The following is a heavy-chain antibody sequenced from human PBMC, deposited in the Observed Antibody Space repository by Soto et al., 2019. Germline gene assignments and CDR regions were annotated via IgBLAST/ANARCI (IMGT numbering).Heavy chain of an antibody. CDR2: IRSQIDGGTT. J-gene: IGHJ4*02. D-gene: IGHD4-17*01. CDR3: TTVASGEYVSDY. CDR1: GFAFTNAW. Sequence: EVELVESGGVLVKPGGSLRLSCAASGFAFTNAWMTWVRQAPGKALEWVGRIRSQIDGGTTDYAAPVKGRFTISRDDSKNTLYLQMNSLKTEDTAVYYCTTVASGEYVSDYWGQGTLVTVSS. V-gene: IGHV3-15*01.